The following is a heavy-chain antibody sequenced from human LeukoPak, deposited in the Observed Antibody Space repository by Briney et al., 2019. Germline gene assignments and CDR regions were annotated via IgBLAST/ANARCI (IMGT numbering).Heavy chain of an antibody. CDR1: GYTFTGYY. CDR2: INPNSGGT. V-gene: IGHV1-2*02. Sequence: SVKVSCKASGYTFTGYYMHWVRQAPGQGLEWMGWINPNSGGTNYAQKFQGRVTMTRDTSISTAYMELSRLRSDDTAVYYCARNMLLWFGELLSPSDYWGQGTLVTVSS. J-gene: IGHJ4*02. CDR3: ARNMLLWFGELLSPSDY. D-gene: IGHD3-10*01.